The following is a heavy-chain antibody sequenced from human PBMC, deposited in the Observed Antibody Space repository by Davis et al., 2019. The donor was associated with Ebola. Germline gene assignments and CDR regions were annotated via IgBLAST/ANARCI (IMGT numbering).Heavy chain of an antibody. J-gene: IGHJ4*02. CDR2: ISYDGSNA. CDR3: ARDQTLIAPAGTPDS. V-gene: IGHV3-30*04. D-gene: IGHD6-25*01. Sequence: GESLKISCAASGFTFRSYAMHWVRQAPGKGLEWVAVISYDGSNAHYADSVKGRFTISRDNSKNTLYLQMNSLRVEDTGVYYCARDQTLIAPAGTPDSWGQGTLVTVSS. CDR1: GFTFRSYA.